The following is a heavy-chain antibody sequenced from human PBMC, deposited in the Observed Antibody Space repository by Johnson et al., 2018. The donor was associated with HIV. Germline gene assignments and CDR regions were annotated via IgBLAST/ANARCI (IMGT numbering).Heavy chain of an antibody. CDR1: GFTFNTYG. CDR2: IWYDGTNK. V-gene: IGHV3-33*01. J-gene: IGHJ3*02. Sequence: QVQLVESGGGVVQPGRSLRLSCAASGFTFNTYGMHWVRQAPGKGLEWVAIIWYDGTNKYYADSVKGRFIISRDNSKNTLYLQMNRLRTDDTTVYYCARDRFHPHAFDIWGQGTMVTVSS. D-gene: IGHD3-10*01. CDR3: ARDRFHPHAFDI.